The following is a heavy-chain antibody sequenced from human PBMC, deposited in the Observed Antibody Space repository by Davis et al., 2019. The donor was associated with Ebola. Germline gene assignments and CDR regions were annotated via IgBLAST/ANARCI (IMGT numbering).Heavy chain of an antibody. CDR1: GGSISSSNW. J-gene: IGHJ6*02. Sequence: SETLSLTCAVSGGSISSSNWWSWVRQPPGKGLEWIGEIYHSASTNYNPSLKSRVTISVDTSKNQFSLKLSSVTAADTAVYYCARQSIAARYYGMDVWGQGTTVTVSS. CDR3: ARQSIAARYYGMDV. V-gene: IGHV4-4*02. CDR2: IYHSAST. D-gene: IGHD6-6*01.